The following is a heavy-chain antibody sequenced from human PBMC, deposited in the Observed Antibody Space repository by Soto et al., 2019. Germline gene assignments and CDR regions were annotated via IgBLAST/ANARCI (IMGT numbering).Heavy chain of an antibody. CDR1: GGTFSSYT. CDR2: IIPILGIA. J-gene: IGHJ2*01. Sequence: SVKVSCKASGGTFSSYTISWVRQAPGQGLEWMGRIIPILGIANYAQKFQGRVTITADKSTSTAYMELSSLRSEDTAVYYCASLLTMYSGSYYWYFDLWGRGTLVTVSS. CDR3: ASLLTMYSGSYYWYFDL. D-gene: IGHD1-26*01. V-gene: IGHV1-69*02.